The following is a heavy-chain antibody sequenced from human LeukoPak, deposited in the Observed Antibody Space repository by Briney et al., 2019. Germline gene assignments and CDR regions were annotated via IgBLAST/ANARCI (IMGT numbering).Heavy chain of an antibody. D-gene: IGHD3-22*01. CDR3: ARHHSGSREYYYYYYMDV. CDR1: GYSISNGYY. V-gene: IGHV4-38-2*01. J-gene: IGHJ6*03. CDR2: IYHSGST. Sequence: SETLSLTCAVSGYSISNGYYWGWIRQPPGKGLEWIGSIYHSGSTYYNPSLKSRVTISVDTSKNQFSLKLSSVTAADTAVYYCARHHSGSREYYYYYYMDVWGKGTTVTVSS.